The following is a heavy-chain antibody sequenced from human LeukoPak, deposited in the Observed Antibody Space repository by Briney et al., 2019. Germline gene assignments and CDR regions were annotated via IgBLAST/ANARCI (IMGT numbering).Heavy chain of an antibody. CDR1: GDSVSGYY. CDR3: ARADSSGRNDAFDI. CDR2: THHSGNT. V-gene: IGHV4-59*02. J-gene: IGHJ3*02. Sequence: PSETLSLTCIVSGDSVSGYYWNWIRQPPGKGLEWIGYTHHSGNTLYNPSLKSRVTTSVDTSKNQFSLSLSSVTAADTAVYYCARADSSGRNDAFDIWGQGTMDTVSS. D-gene: IGHD3-22*01.